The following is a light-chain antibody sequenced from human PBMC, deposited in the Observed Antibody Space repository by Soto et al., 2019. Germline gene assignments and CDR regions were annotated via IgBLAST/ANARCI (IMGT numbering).Light chain of an antibody. V-gene: IGKV3-20*01. CDR2: GAS. CDR1: QSVTSNY. J-gene: IGKJ1*01. CDR3: QHYGSPSWT. Sequence: EIVLTQSPGTLSLSPGERATLSCRASQSVTSNYLAWYQQKPGQAPRLLIFGASSRATGIPDKFSGSGSGTDFTLTISRLEPDDFAVYYYQHYGSPSWTFGQGTKVDIK.